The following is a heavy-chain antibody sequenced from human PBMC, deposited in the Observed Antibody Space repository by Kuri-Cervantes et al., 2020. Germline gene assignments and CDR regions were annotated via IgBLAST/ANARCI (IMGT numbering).Heavy chain of an antibody. CDR1: GYTFTSYG. D-gene: IGHD1-1*01. J-gene: IGHJ6*03. CDR3: ARPNWNGNYYYMDI. Sequence: ASVKVSCKASGYTFTSYGISWVRQAPGQGLEWMGWISADNGDTKFAQNLQGRVTLTTDTSTSTAYLELRSLRSDDTAVYYCARPNWNGNYYYMDIWGKGTAVTVSS. CDR2: ISADNGDT. V-gene: IGHV1-18*01.